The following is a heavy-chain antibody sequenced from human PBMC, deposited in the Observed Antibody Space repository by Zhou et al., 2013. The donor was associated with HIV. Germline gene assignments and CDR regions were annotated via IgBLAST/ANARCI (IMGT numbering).Heavy chain of an antibody. J-gene: IGHJ6*03. V-gene: IGHV1-46*01. CDR2: INPSGGST. CDR1: GYTFTSYY. Sequence: QVQLVQSGAEVKKPGASVKVSCKASGYTFTSYYMHWVRQAPGQGLEWMGIINPSGGSTSYAQKFQGRVTMTRDTSTSTVYMELSSLRSEDTAVYYCARDGNYQLGSSGIAAAGPFYYMDVWGKGTTVTVSS. D-gene: IGHD6-13*01. CDR3: ARDGNYQLGSSGIAAAGPFYYMDV.